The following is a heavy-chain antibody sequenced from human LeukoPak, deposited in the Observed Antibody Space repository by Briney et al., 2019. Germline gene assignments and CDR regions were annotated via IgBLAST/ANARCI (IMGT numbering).Heavy chain of an antibody. D-gene: IGHD2-15*01. CDR3: AKDGHRYCSGGSCYSDYYYGMDV. CDR1: GFTVSSNY. CDR2: IYSGGST. V-gene: IGHV3-66*01. J-gene: IGHJ6*02. Sequence: PGGSLRLSCAASGFTVSSNYMSWVRQAPGKGLEWVSVIYSGGSTYYADSVKGRFTISRDNSKNTLYLQMNSLRAEDTAVYYCAKDGHRYCSGGSCYSDYYYGMDVWGQGTTVTVSS.